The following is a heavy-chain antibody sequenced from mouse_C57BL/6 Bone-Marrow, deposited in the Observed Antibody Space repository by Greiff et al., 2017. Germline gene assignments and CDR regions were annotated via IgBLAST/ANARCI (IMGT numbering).Heavy chain of an antibody. D-gene: IGHD1-1*01. Sequence: EVQLQESGAELVRPGASVKLSCTASGFNIKDDYMHWVKQRPEQGLEWIGWIDPENGDTEYASKFQGKATITADTSSNTAYLQLSSLTSEDTAVYYCTPITTGVGGYFDVWGTGTTVTVSS. CDR1: GFNIKDDY. CDR2: IDPENGDT. J-gene: IGHJ1*03. V-gene: IGHV14-4*01. CDR3: TPITTGVGGYFDV.